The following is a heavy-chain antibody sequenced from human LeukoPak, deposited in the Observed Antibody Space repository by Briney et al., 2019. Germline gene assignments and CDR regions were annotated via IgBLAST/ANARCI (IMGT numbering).Heavy chain of an antibody. D-gene: IGHD3-22*01. CDR3: AKASDYYDSSGYYCHFDY. CDR1: GFTFSSYG. J-gene: IGHJ4*02. Sequence: GGSLRLSCAASGFTFSSYGMSWVRQAPGKGLEWVSAISGSGGSTYYADSVKGRFTISRDNSKNTLYLQMNSLRAEDTAVYYCAKASDYYDSSGYYCHFDYWGQGTLVTVSS. V-gene: IGHV3-23*01. CDR2: ISGSGGST.